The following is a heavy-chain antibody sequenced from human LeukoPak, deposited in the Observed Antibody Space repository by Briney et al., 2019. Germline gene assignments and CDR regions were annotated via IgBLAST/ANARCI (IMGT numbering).Heavy chain of an antibody. V-gene: IGHV5-51*01. CDR3: ARRMDGANAFDY. CDR2: IYPGDSKT. J-gene: IGHJ4*02. CDR1: GYSFTNYW. Sequence: GESLKISCRGSGYSFTNYWIAWVRQMPGKGLEWMGIIYPGDSKTRFSPSFQGQVTISADKTINTAYLQWSSLQASDTAIFYCARRMDGANAFDYWGQGTLVTVSS. D-gene: IGHD4/OR15-4a*01.